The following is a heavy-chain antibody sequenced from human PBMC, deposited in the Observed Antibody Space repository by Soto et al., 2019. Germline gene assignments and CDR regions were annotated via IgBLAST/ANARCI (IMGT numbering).Heavy chain of an antibody. V-gene: IGHV1-69*01. CDR1: GGTFSSYV. Sequence: QVHLEQSGAEVKKPGSSVKVSCKFSGGTFSSYVIIWVRQAPGQGLEWMGGIIPVSGTANYAQKFHGRVTMSAEAATNTASMELSSVRFDDPALYYCATVDRSVALVGWFDPWGQRTLVTVSS. D-gene: IGHD2-8*02. CDR2: IIPVSGTA. CDR3: ATVDRSVALVGWFDP. J-gene: IGHJ5*02.